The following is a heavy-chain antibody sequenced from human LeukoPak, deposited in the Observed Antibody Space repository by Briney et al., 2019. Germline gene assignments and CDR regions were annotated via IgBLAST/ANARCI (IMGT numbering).Heavy chain of an antibody. Sequence: GGSLRLSCAASGFTFFSYDMYWVRQAPGKGLEWVSYISSSATSKYYADSVKGRFTISRDNAKSSPYLQMNSLRADDTAVYYCAKALPSSWYFFDYWGQGTLVTVSS. CDR1: GFTFFSYD. V-gene: IGHV3-48*03. J-gene: IGHJ4*02. CDR3: AKALPSSWYFFDY. D-gene: IGHD6-13*01. CDR2: ISSSATSK.